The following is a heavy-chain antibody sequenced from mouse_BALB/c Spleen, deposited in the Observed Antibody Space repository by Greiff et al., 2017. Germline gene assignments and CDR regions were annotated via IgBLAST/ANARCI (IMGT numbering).Heavy chain of an antibody. Sequence: VQLQQSGAELVRPGASVTLSCKASGYTFTDYEMHWVKQTPVHGLEWIGAIDPETGGTAYNQKFKGKATLTADKSSSTAYMELRSLTSEDSAVYYCTREGCEDWGEGTLVTVSA. V-gene: IGHV1-15*01. CDR2: IDPETGGT. J-gene: IGHJ3*01. CDR3: TREGCED. CDR1: GYTFTDYE.